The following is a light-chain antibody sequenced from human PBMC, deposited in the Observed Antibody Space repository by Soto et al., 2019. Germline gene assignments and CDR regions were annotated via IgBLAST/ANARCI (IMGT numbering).Light chain of an antibody. Sequence: EIVLTQSPGTLSLSPGERGALCCRASQSVSSSYIAWYQQKPGQAPRLLIYGASGRATGIPDRFSGRGSGTDFTLTISRLEPEDFAVYYCQQYDSSPPTWTFGQGTKVEIK. V-gene: IGKV3-20*01. CDR2: GAS. CDR1: QSVSSSY. CDR3: QQYDSSPPTWT. J-gene: IGKJ1*01.